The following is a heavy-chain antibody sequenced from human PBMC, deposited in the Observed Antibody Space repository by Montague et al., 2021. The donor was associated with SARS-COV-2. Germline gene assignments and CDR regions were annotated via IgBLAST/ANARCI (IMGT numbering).Heavy chain of an antibody. CDR1: HYSITYAYY. J-gene: IGHJ6*02. CDR2: IWHGGST. D-gene: IGHD4-17*01. Sequence: SESLSLTCTVSHYSITYAYYWGWVRPPPGKGLEWIGNIWHGGSTYYNPSLKSRVTISVDTSKNQFSLKLTSVTAADTAVYYCVRDGDYAPPSGMDVWGHGTTVIVSS. CDR3: VRDGDYAPPSGMDV. V-gene: IGHV4-38-2*02.